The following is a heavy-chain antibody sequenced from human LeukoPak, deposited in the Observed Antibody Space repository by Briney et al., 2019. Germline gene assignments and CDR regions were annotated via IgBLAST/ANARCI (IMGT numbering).Heavy chain of an antibody. Sequence: GASVKVSCKASGYTFTGYYMHWVRQAPGQGREWMGWINPNSGGTNYAQKFQGRVTMTRDTSISTAYMELSRLRSDDTAVYYCARAGILWFGESWFDPWGQGTLVTVSS. J-gene: IGHJ5*02. V-gene: IGHV1-2*02. CDR3: ARAGILWFGESWFDP. D-gene: IGHD3-10*01. CDR1: GYTFTGYY. CDR2: INPNSGGT.